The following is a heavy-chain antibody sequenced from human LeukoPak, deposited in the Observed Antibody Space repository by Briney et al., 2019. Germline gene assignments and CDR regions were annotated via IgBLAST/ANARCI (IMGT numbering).Heavy chain of an antibody. J-gene: IGHJ4*02. V-gene: IGHV3-21*01. CDR1: GFTFSSYS. Sequence: GGSLRLSCAASGFTFSSYSMGWVRQAPGKGLEWVSSISTSSSYIYYADSVKGRFTISRDNAKNTLHLQMNSLRAEDTAVYYCVRDWGYDSSGYWQKYFDSWGQGTLVTVSS. D-gene: IGHD6-19*01. CDR3: VRDWGYDSSGYWQKYFDS. CDR2: ISTSSSYI.